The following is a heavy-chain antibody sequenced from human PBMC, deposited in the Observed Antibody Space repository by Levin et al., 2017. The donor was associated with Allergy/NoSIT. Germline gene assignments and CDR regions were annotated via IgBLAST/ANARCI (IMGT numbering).Heavy chain of an antibody. CDR2: ISYDGSDK. V-gene: IGHV3-30*18. J-gene: IGHJ4*02. Sequence: GESLKISCAASGFSFRSFGMHWVRQAPGKGLEWVAVISYDGSDKYYADSVKGRFTISRDNTKNTLYLQMNSLRSEDAAVYYCAKDVVFGTSNWSLDFWGQGTLVTVSS. CDR1: GFSFRSFG. CDR3: AKDVVFGTSNWSLDF. D-gene: IGHD2-2*01.